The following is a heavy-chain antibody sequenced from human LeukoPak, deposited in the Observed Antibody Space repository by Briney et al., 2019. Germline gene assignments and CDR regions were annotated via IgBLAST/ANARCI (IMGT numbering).Heavy chain of an antibody. CDR2: ISWNSGSI. V-gene: IGHV3-9*01. Sequence: GRSLRLSCAASGFTFDDYAMHWVRQAPGKGLEWVSGISWNSGSIGYADSVKGRFTISRDNAKNSLYLQMNSLRAEDTALYYCATLSPPTGSSTIHQYYFDYWGQGTLVTVSS. CDR3: ATLSPPTGSSTIHQYYFDY. CDR1: GFTFDDYA. J-gene: IGHJ4*02. D-gene: IGHD2-2*01.